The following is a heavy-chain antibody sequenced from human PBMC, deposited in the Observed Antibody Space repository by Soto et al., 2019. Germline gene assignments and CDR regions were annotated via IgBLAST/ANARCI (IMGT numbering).Heavy chain of an antibody. CDR3: ARDLQLGYYYYGMDV. CDR2: IYYSGST. D-gene: IGHD6-6*01. V-gene: IGHV4-39*02. J-gene: IGHJ6*02. CDR1: GGSISSSSYY. Sequence: SETLSLTCTVSGGSISSSSYYWGWIRQPPGKGLEWIGSIYYSGSTYYNPSLKSRVTISVDTSKNQFSLQLNSVTPEDTAVYYCARDLQLGYYYYGMDVWGQGTTVTVSS.